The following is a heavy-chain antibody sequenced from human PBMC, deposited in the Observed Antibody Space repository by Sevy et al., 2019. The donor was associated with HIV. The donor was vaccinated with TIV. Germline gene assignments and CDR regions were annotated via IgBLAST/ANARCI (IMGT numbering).Heavy chain of an antibody. V-gene: IGHV1-18*01. CDR1: GYTFTSYG. D-gene: IGHD6-6*01. J-gene: IGHJ4*02. CDR2: ISAYNGNT. CDR3: ARDPRIAARRGGFDY. Sequence: ASVKVSCKASGYTFTSYGISWVRQAPGQGLEWMGWISAYNGNTNYAQKLQGRVTMTTDRSTSTAYMELRSLRSDDTAVDYCARDPRIAARRGGFDYWGQGTLVIVSS.